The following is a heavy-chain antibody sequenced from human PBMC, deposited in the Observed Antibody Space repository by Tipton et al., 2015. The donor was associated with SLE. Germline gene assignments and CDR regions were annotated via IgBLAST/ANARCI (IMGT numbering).Heavy chain of an antibody. CDR3: ARLLTAAGTHFFDY. V-gene: IGHV4-59*01. CDR1: GGSISRYY. CDR2: IYYSGYT. Sequence: TLSLTCTVSGGSISRYYWSWIRQPPGKGLEFIGYIYYSGYTSYNPSLKSRVTISVDTSKNQFSLNMSSMTAADTAVYCCARLLTAAGTHFFDYWGQGALVTVSS. J-gene: IGHJ4*02. D-gene: IGHD6-13*01.